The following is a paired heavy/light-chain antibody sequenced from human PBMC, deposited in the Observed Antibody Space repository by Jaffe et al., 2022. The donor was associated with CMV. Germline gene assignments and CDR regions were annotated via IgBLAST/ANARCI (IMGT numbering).Heavy chain of an antibody. V-gene: IGHV3-48*02. J-gene: IGHJ4*02. CDR2: ISSSSSTI. Sequence: EVQLVESGGGLVQPGGSLRLSCAASGFTFSSYSMNWVRQAPGKGLEWVSYISSSSSTIYYADSVKGRFTISRDNAKNSLYLQMNSLRDEDTAVYYCARDVDYYDSSGYYYRGQAFDYWGQGTLVTVSS. CDR3: ARDVDYYDSSGYYYRGQAFDY. CDR1: GFTFSSYS. D-gene: IGHD3-22*01.
Light chain of an antibody. J-gene: IGKJ3*01. V-gene: IGKV3-20*01. CDR3: QQYGSSPIFT. CDR2: GAS. CDR1: QSVSSSY. Sequence: EIVLTQSPGTLSLSPGERATLSCRASQSVSSSYLAWYQQKPGQAPRLLIYGASSRATGIPDRFSGSGSGTDFTLTISRLEPEDFAVYYCQQYGSSPIFTFGPGTKVDIK.